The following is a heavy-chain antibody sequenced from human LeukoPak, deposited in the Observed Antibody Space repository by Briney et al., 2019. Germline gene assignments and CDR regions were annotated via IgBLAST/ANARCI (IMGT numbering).Heavy chain of an antibody. V-gene: IGHV4-39*07. Sequence: SETLSLTCTVSVDSPSTSNSYCGWVRQPPGKGLEWIGSIYYGGNTYYKASLKSRVTISVDTSKTQFSLKPSSVTAADTAVYYCARFKYYYDSSGYNWFDPWGEGALVTVSS. CDR1: VDSPSTSNSY. J-gene: IGHJ5*02. CDR2: IYYGGNT. CDR3: ARFKYYYDSSGYNWFDP. D-gene: IGHD3-22*01.